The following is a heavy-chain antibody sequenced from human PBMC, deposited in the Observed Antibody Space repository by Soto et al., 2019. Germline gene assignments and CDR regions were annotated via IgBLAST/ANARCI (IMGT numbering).Heavy chain of an antibody. CDR1: GFTLSHYA. D-gene: IGHD3-10*01. J-gene: IGHJ6*02. V-gene: IGHV3-23*01. Sequence: GGSLRLSCPASGFTLSHYAISWVRQAPEKGLEWVSVIHSSGDETYSADSVRGRFTISRDNSKNTLYLQMNNLRAEDTAIYYCAKHVAVRGAHYYYYYAMDVWGQGTKVTVSS. CDR2: IHSSGDET. CDR3: AKHVAVRGAHYYYYYAMDV.